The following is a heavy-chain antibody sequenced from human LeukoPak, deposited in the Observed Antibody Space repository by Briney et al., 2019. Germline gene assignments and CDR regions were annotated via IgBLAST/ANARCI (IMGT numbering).Heavy chain of an antibody. D-gene: IGHD5-24*01. CDR2: IYTTGST. CDR3: ARLRRLRDGYNAFDI. V-gene: IGHV4-4*08. CDR1: GGSFSTYY. Sequence: SETLSLTCPVSGGSFSTYYWSWIRQPPGKRLEWIGYIYTTGSTNYNPSLESRVTISVDTSKKQFSLKLRSVTAADTAVYYCARLRRLRDGYNAFDIWGQGRMVTVSS. J-gene: IGHJ3*02.